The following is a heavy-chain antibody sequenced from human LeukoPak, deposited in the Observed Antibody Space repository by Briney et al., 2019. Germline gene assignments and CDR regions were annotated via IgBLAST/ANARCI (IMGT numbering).Heavy chain of an antibody. D-gene: IGHD3-10*01. V-gene: IGHV3-30*04. J-gene: IGHJ4*02. Sequence: PGGSLRLSCAASGFTFSSYAMHWVRQAPGKGLERVAVISYDGSNKYYADSVKGRFTISRDNSKNTLYLQMNSLRAEDTAVYYCARVVDDAGSDYWGQGTLVTVSS. CDR3: ARVVDDAGSDY. CDR2: ISYDGSNK. CDR1: GFTFSSYA.